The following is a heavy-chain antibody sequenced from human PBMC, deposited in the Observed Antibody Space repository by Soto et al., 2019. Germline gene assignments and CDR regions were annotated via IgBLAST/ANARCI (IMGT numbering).Heavy chain of an antibody. CDR2: IYYSGST. CDR3: ARAAHYYDYGMDV. Sequence: QVQLQESGPGLVKPSQTLSLTCTVSGGSISSGDYYWSWIRQPPGKGLEWIGYIYYSGSTYDNPALKSRVTISVDTSKNQFSLKLSSVTAADTAVYDCARAAHYYDYGMDVWGQGTTVTVSS. J-gene: IGHJ6*02. CDR1: GGSISSGDYY. V-gene: IGHV4-30-4*01.